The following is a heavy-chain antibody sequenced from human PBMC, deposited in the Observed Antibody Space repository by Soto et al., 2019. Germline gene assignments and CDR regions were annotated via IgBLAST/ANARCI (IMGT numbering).Heavy chain of an antibody. J-gene: IGHJ6*02. D-gene: IGHD3-10*01. CDR3: ARGRYPYETIYYKFYYSALDV. Sequence: KTSETLSLTCGVYGGSIRGYYWSWIRQSPGKGLEWIGDINDNGGTNYNPSLKSRVTTSLDTSKKQVSLMVSSVTAADTAVYYCARGRYPYETIYYKFYYSALDVWGQGTTVTVSS. CDR1: GGSIRGYY. V-gene: IGHV4-34*01. CDR2: INDNGGT.